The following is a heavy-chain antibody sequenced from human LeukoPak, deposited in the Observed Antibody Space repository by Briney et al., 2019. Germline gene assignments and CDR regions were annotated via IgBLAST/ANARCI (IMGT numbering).Heavy chain of an antibody. V-gene: IGHV4-30-2*01. D-gene: IGHD2-15*01. CDR1: GGSISSGGYS. CDR3: ARARQGCSGGSCYVYFDY. J-gene: IGHJ4*02. CDR2: IYHSGST. Sequence: PSETLSLTCAVSGGSISSGGYSWSWIRQPPGKGLEWIGYIYHSGSTYYNPSLKSRVTISVDRSKNQFSLKLSSVTAADTAVYYCARARQGCSGGSCYVYFDYWGQGTLVTVSS.